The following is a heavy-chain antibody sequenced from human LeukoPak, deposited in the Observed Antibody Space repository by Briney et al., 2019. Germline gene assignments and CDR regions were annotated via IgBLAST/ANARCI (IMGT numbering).Heavy chain of an antibody. CDR1: GFTFSSYD. CDR3: ARDYCSGGSCYSDY. V-gene: IGHV3-33*01. D-gene: IGHD2-15*01. J-gene: IGHJ4*02. CDR2: IWYDGSNK. Sequence: PGGSLRLSCAASGFTFSSYDMHWVRQAPGKGLEWVAVIWYDGSNKYYADSVKGRFTISRDNSKNTLYLQMNSLRAEDTAVYYCARDYCSGGSCYSDYWGQGTLVTVSS.